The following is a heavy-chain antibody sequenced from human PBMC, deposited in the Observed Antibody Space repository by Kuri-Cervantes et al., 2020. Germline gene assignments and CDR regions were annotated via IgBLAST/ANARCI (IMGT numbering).Heavy chain of an antibody. Sequence: SETLSLTCAVYGGSFSGYYWGWIRQPPGKGLEWIGSIYYSGSTYYNPSLKSRVTISVDTSKNQFSLKLSSVTAADTAVYYCAKYYYDSSGWWLDAFDIWGQGTMVTVSS. V-gene: IGHV4-34*01. CDR1: GGSFSGYY. J-gene: IGHJ3*02. CDR2: IYYSGST. CDR3: AKYYYDSSGWWLDAFDI. D-gene: IGHD3-22*01.